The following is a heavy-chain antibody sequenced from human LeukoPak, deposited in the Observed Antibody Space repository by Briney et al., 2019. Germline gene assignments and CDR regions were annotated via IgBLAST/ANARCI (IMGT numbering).Heavy chain of an antibody. CDR3: ARSENLEMATMAAFDY. V-gene: IGHV1-2*02. CDR2: INPNSGGT. D-gene: IGHD5-24*01. Sequence: ASVTVSCKASGYTFTGYFMHWVRQAAGQGLEGMGWINPNSGGTNYAQKFQGRGTMTRDTSISKAYIELSSLRSDDTAVYYCARSENLEMATMAAFDYWGQGTLVTVSS. CDR1: GYTFTGYF. J-gene: IGHJ4*02.